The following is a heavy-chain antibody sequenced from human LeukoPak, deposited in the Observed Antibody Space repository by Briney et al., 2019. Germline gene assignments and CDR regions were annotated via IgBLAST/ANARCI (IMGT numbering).Heavy chain of an antibody. Sequence: ASVKVSCKASGYTFTNYALHWVRQAPGQRLAWMGWTNGATGNTRFSQDFQGRLTITIDTSASIAYMDLSSLRSEDTAVYYCARSPGGNARTWLDYWGQGTLVTVSS. CDR1: GYTFTNYA. D-gene: IGHD4-23*01. J-gene: IGHJ4*02. CDR2: TNGATGNT. V-gene: IGHV1-3*02. CDR3: ARSPGGNARTWLDY.